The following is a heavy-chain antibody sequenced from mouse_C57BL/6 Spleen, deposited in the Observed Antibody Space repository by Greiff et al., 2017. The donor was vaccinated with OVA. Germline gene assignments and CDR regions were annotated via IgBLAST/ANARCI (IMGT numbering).Heavy chain of an antibody. V-gene: IGHV1-15*01. J-gene: IGHJ4*01. CDR1: GYTFTSYD. CDR3: TRGGTARATLIDY. Sequence: QVQLQQSGAELVRPGASVTLSCKASGYTFTSYDMHWVKQTPGQGLEWIGAIYPGTGGTSYNQKFKGKATLTVDKSSSTAYMPLRSLTSEDSAVYYCTRGGTARATLIDYWGQGPSVTVSS. CDR2: IYPGTGGT. D-gene: IGHD3-1*01.